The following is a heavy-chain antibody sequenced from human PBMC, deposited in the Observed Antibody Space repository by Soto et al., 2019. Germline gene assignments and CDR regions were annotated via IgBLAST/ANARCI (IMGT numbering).Heavy chain of an antibody. V-gene: IGHV3-23*01. J-gene: IGHJ5*02. D-gene: IGHD1-26*01. Sequence: GGSLRLSCSASGFTFSNYAMSWVRQIPGKGLEWVSAISGSGGSTYYEDSVKGRFTISRDNSKSTLYLQMNSLRVDDTAVYYGAKGSPYTGTYFHPWGQGTLVTVSS. CDR1: GFTFSNYA. CDR2: ISGSGGST. CDR3: AKGSPYTGTYFHP.